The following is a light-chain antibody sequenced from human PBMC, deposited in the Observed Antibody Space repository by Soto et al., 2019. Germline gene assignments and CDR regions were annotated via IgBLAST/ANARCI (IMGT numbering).Light chain of an antibody. CDR3: QQYNNCPFT. Sequence: EIVMTQSPATLSVSPGERATLSCRASQSVSSNLAWYQQKPGQAPRLLIYGASTRATGIPARFSGSGSGTEFTLTISSLQSENFAFYYCQQYNNCPFTSGQGTGLEIK. CDR1: QSVSSN. CDR2: GAS. J-gene: IGKJ5*01. V-gene: IGKV3-15*01.